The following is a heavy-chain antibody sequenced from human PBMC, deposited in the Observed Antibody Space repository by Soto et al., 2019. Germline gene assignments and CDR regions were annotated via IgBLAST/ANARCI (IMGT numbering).Heavy chain of an antibody. CDR1: GGTFSTYS. V-gene: IGHV1-69*02. CDR3: TIGSWSGEVFDL. CDR2: IIPMLGIR. Sequence: QVQLVQSGAEVKKPGSSVKVSCKDSGGTFSTYSMFWVRQAPGQGLEWMGRIIPMLGIRNYAQRFQDRVTITADKSTATAHMELSSLRSEDTALYYCTIGSWSGEVFDLWGRGTMVTVSS. J-gene: IGHJ3*01. D-gene: IGHD2-21*01.